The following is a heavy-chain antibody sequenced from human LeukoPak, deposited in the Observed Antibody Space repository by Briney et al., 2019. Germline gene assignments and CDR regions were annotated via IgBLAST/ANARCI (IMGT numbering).Heavy chain of an antibody. CDR1: GFTFRSYA. Sequence: GGSLRLSCAASGFTFRSYAMSWARQAPGEGLEWVSGISGSGGSTYYADSVKGRFTISRDNSKNTLYLQMNSLRAEDTAVYYCAKESGYSSSWYGNYFDYWGQGTLVTVSS. D-gene: IGHD6-13*01. CDR3: AKESGYSSSWYGNYFDY. J-gene: IGHJ4*02. V-gene: IGHV3-23*01. CDR2: ISGSGGST.